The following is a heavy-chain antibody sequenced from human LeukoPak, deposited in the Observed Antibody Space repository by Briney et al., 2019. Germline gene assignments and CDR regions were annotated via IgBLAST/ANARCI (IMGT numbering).Heavy chain of an antibody. Sequence: GESLKISCKGSGYSFTSYWVGWVRQMPGKGLEWMGIIYPGDSDTRYSPSFQGQVTISADKSISTAYLQWSSLKASDTAMYYCARRAAAGTKSMSWFDPWGQGTLVTVSS. D-gene: IGHD6-13*01. CDR2: IYPGDSDT. CDR3: ARRAAAGTKSMSWFDP. V-gene: IGHV5-51*01. CDR1: GYSFTSYW. J-gene: IGHJ5*02.